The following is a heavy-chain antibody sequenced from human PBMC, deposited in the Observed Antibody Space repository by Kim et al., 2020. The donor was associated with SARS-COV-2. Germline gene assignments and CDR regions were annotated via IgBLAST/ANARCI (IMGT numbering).Heavy chain of an antibody. Sequence: TDGATTDYAEPVKGRFTISRDDSKNALYLQMNSLKTEDTAVYYWTTIDYWGQGTLVTVSS. CDR2: TDGATT. CDR3: TTIDY. J-gene: IGHJ4*02. V-gene: IGHV3-15*01.